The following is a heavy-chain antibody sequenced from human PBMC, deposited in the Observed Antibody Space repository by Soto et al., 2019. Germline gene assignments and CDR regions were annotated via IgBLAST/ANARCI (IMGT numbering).Heavy chain of an antibody. D-gene: IGHD2-2*01. CDR1: GFTFSSYW. CDR3: ARPLRNIVVVPAAWDY. Sequence: ESGGGLVQPGGSLRLSCAASGFTFSSYWMSWVRQAPGKGLEWVANIKQDGSEKYYVDSVKGRFTISRDNAKNSLYLQMNSLRAEDTAVYYCARPLRNIVVVPAAWDYWGQGTLVTVSS. J-gene: IGHJ4*02. CDR2: IKQDGSEK. V-gene: IGHV3-7*01.